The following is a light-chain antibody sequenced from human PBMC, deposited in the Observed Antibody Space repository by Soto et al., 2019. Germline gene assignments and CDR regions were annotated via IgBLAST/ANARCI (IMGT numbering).Light chain of an antibody. J-gene: IGLJ2*01. CDR2: DVS. CDR3: SSYAGSYTLV. Sequence: QSALTQPRSVSGSPGQSVTISCTGTSNDVGGYNFVSWYQQHPAKVPKLFIYDVSRRPSGVPDRFSGSKSGNTASLTISGLQAEDEADYYCSSYAGSYTLVFGGGTKLTVL. CDR1: SNDVGGYNF. V-gene: IGLV2-11*01.